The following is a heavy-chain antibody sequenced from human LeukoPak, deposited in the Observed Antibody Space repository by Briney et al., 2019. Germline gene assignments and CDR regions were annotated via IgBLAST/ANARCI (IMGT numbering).Heavy chain of an antibody. Sequence: SETLSLTCTVSGGSISSSSHYWGWIRQPPGKGLEWIGSIYYSGSTYYNPSLKSRVTISVDTSKNQFSLKLSSVTAADTAVYYCARLSIAAAGTDNEGFYWGQGTLVTVSS. D-gene: IGHD6-13*01. J-gene: IGHJ4*02. CDR3: ARLSIAAAGTDNEGFY. CDR2: IYYSGST. CDR1: GGSISSSSHY. V-gene: IGHV4-39*01.